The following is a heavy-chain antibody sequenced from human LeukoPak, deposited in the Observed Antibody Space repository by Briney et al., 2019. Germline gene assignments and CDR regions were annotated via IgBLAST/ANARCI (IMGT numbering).Heavy chain of an antibody. J-gene: IGHJ6*02. V-gene: IGHV1-8*01. Sequence: ASVKVSCKASGYTFNNYDINWVRQAPGQVLEWMGWMNPNSGNTGYAQKFQGRFTLTRETFISTAYMELSSLRSDDTAVYYCVRAMAPLDTFNYQYAMDVWGQRTMVTVSS. D-gene: IGHD5-24*01. CDR3: VRAMAPLDTFNYQYAMDV. CDR2: MNPNSGNT. CDR1: GYTFNNYD.